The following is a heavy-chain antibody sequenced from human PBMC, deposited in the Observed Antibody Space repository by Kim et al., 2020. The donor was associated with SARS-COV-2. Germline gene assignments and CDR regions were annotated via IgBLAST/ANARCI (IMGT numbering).Heavy chain of an antibody. Sequence: AGSVKSRITINADTSKNLFSLQLNSVTPADTAVYYCTRDSVVDYGDYVMDVWGQGTTVTVSS. J-gene: IGHJ6*02. CDR3: TRDSVVDYGDYVMDV. V-gene: IGHV6-1*01. D-gene: IGHD4-17*01.